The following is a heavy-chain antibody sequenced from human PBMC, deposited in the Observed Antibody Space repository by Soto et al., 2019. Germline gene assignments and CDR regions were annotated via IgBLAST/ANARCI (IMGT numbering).Heavy chain of an antibody. CDR1: GFTFSNAW. J-gene: IGHJ3*02. CDR2: IKSKNDGGTT. CDR3: TTLYGDYLVDI. V-gene: IGHV3-15*01. Sequence: GGSLRLSCAASGFTFSNAWMSWVRQAPGKGLEWVGRIKSKNDGGTTDYAAPVKGRFTISRDDSKNTLYLQMNSLKTEDTAVYYCTTLYGDYLVDIWGQGTMVTVSS. D-gene: IGHD4-17*01.